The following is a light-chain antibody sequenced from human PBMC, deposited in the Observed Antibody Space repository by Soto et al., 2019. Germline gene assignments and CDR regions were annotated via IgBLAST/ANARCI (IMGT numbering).Light chain of an antibody. CDR1: QSVRSSY. CDR2: GAS. V-gene: IGKV3-20*01. J-gene: IGKJ3*01. CDR3: QQYGDSPL. Sequence: EIVLTQSPGTLSLSPGEIATLSFSASQSVRSSYLAWYQQKPGQAPRLLIYGASSRATGIPDRFSGSGSGTDFTLTISRLEPEDFAVYYCQQYGDSPLFGPGTKVDIK.